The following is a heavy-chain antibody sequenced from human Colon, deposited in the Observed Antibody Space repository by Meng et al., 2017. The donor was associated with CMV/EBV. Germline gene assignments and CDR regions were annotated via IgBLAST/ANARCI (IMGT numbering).Heavy chain of an antibody. CDR3: ARYRNFDISSGFSY. J-gene: IGHJ4*02. CDR2: ISSDGGSS. Sequence: LTCAASGFNFNTYPLHWVRQAPGKGLEWVALISSDGGSSSYADSVKGRFTLSRDSSKNTVYLQMNSLRRDDTGVYYCARYRNFDISSGFSYWGQGTLVTVSS. D-gene: IGHD3-3*01. V-gene: IGHV3-30-3*01. CDR1: GFNFNTYP.